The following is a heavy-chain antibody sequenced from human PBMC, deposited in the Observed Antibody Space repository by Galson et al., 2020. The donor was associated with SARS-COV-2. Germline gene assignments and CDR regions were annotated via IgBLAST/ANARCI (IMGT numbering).Heavy chain of an antibody. CDR1: GFAFTSYG. D-gene: IGHD2-15*01. CDR2: ISRSSDYI. Sequence: GGSLRLSCAASGFAFTSYGMNWVRQAPGKGLEWVAFISRSSDYIYFADSLKGRFAISRDNTKSLLHLQMNSLRAEDTAVYYCARGWLSAGAHGMDVWGQGTTGTVSS. J-gene: IGHJ6*02. CDR3: ARGWLSAGAHGMDV. V-gene: IGHV3-21*06.